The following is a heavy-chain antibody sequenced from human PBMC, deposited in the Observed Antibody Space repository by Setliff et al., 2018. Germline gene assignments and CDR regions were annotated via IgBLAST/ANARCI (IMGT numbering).Heavy chain of an antibody. CDR2: IKSKADGGTA. CDR3: ATRLGDF. Sequence: GSLRLSCAASGFTFSNAWMNWVRQAPGKGLEWVGRIKSKADGGTADFAAPVKGRFTISRDDSKNTMSLQMNSLKTEDTAVYFCATRLGDFWGQGTLVTVSS. J-gene: IGHJ4*02. CDR1: GFTFSNAW. V-gene: IGHV3-15*01.